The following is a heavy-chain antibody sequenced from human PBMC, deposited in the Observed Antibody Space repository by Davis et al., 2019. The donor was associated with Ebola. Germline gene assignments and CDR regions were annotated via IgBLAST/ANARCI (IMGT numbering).Heavy chain of an antibody. CDR3: AKHVDTAMWSWFDP. Sequence: GESLKISCAASGFTFSIYSMNWVRQAPGKGLEWLSYISSSSSYIYYADSVKGRFTISRHNSKNTLYLQMNSLRAEDTAVYYCAKHVDTAMWSWFDPWGQGTLVTVSS. CDR1: GFTFSIYS. CDR2: ISSSSSYI. V-gene: IGHV3-21*05. J-gene: IGHJ5*02. D-gene: IGHD5-18*01.